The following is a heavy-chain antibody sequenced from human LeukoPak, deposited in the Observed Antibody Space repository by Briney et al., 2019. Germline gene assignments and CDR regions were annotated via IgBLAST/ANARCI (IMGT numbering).Heavy chain of an antibody. V-gene: IGHV1-46*01. J-gene: IGHJ4*02. D-gene: IGHD6-6*01. CDR2: INPSGGST. CDR1: GYTFTSYY. CDR3: ARDRDEYSSSSLLEY. Sequence: ASVKHSCKASGYTFTSYYMHWVRQAPGQGLEWMGIINPSGGSTSYAQKFQGRVTMTRDTSTSTVYMELSSLRSEDTAVYYCARDRDEYSSSSLLEYWGQGTLVTVSS.